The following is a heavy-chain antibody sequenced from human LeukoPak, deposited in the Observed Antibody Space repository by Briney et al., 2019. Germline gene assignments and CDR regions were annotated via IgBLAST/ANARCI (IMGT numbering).Heavy chain of an antibody. CDR1: GYSISSGYY. J-gene: IGHJ4*02. CDR2: IYHSGST. CDR3: ASSFLEWLAPFDY. D-gene: IGHD3-3*01. Sequence: KPSETLSLTCAVSGYSISSGYYWGWIRQPPGKGLEWIGSIYHSGSTYYNPSLKSRVTISVDTSKNQFSLKPSSVTAADTAVYYCASSFLEWLAPFDYWGQGTLVTVSS. V-gene: IGHV4-38-2*01.